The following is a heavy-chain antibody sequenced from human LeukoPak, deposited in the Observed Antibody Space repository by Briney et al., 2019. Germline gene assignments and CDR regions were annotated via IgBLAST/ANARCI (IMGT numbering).Heavy chain of an antibody. CDR1: GGSISSGGYY. V-gene: IGHV4-30-2*01. CDR3: ARVRQQLVKSGWFDP. Sequence: PSETLSLTCTVSGGSISSGGYYWSWIRQPPGKGLEWIRYIYHSGSTYYNPSLKSRVTISVDTSKNQFSLKLSSVTAADTAVYYCARVRQQLVKSGWFDPWGQGTLVTVSS. D-gene: IGHD6-13*01. CDR2: IYHSGST. J-gene: IGHJ5*02.